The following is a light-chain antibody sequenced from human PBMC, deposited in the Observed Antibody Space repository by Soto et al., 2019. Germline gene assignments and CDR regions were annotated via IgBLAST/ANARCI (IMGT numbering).Light chain of an antibody. CDR3: QVWDSSTARV. CDR1: NIGSKN. CDR2: RDS. V-gene: IGLV3-9*01. Sequence: SYELTQPLSVSVALGQTARITCGGNNIGSKNVHWYQQKPGQAPVLVIYRDSNRPSGIPERFPGPNSGNPATLTISRAQAGDEADYYCQVWDSSTARVFGGGTKLTVL. J-gene: IGLJ3*02.